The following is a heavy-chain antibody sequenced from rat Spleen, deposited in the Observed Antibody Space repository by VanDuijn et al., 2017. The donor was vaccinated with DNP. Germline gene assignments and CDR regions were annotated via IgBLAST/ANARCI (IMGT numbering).Heavy chain of an antibody. CDR3: TRYPMDA. V-gene: IGHV2-1*01. Sequence: QVQLKESGPGLVQPSQTLSLTCTVSGFSLTSNVVHWVRQPPGKGLEWVGVIWNGGSTDYNSALKSRLSIDRDTSKSQVFLKMTSLRTEDTAIYFCTRYPMDAWGPGTSVTVSS. CDR2: IWNGGST. J-gene: IGHJ4*01. CDR1: GFSLTSNV. D-gene: IGHD1-4*01.